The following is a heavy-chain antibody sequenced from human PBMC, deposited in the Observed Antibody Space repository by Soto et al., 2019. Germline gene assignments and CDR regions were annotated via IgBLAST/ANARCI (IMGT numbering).Heavy chain of an antibody. D-gene: IGHD3-16*01. CDR1: GGTFSTSS. CDR3: ARDVVRSTAGET. Sequence: QLQLVQSGTEVKEPGSSVKVSCKASGGTFSTSSFVWARQGPGQGLEWMGGIIPIFTRTNFAQKFQGRVTVSADGSTRTTYMELRSLTSWDRAVYYCARDVVRSTAGETWGQGTLVIVSS. V-gene: IGHV1-69*01. CDR2: IIPIFTRT. J-gene: IGHJ5*02.